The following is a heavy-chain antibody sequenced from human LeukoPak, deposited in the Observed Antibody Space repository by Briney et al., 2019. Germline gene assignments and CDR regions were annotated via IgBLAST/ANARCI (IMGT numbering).Heavy chain of an antibody. D-gene: IGHD3-10*01. CDR1: GDSISNSFL. Sequence: KSSETLSLTCAVSGDSISNSFLWSWVHQPPGKGLEWIGEMYRSGTAHYNPSLKSRVTILIDNSKNQLSLELTSVTAADTAVYFCARLKDFTGKEYYFFDLWGRGALVTVSS. J-gene: IGHJ2*01. CDR3: ARLKDFTGKEYYFFDL. CDR2: MYRSGTA. V-gene: IGHV4-4*02.